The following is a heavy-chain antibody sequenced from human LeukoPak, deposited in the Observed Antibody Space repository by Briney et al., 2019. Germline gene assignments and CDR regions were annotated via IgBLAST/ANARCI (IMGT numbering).Heavy chain of an antibody. V-gene: IGHV3-49*03. Sequence: GGSLRLSCTASGFTFGDYAMSWFRQAPGKGLEWVGFIRSKAYGGTTEYAASVKGRFTISRDDSKSIAYLQMNSLKAEDTAVYYCTRAAAAGELYFQHWGQGTLVTVSS. CDR1: GFTFGDYA. J-gene: IGHJ1*01. CDR3: TRAAAAGELYFQH. CDR2: IRSKAYGGTT. D-gene: IGHD1-14*01.